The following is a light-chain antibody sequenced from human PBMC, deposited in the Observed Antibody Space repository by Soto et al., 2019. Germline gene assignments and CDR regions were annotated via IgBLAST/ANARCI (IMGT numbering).Light chain of an antibody. J-gene: IGKJ3*01. CDR3: QQYGSSRFT. Sequence: EIVLTQSPGTLSLSPGERATLSCRASQSVSSSYLAWYQQKPGQAPRLLIYGASSSATGIPDRFSGSGSGTDFTLTISRREPEDFAVYYCQQYGSSRFTFGPGTKVDIK. CDR2: GAS. V-gene: IGKV3-20*01. CDR1: QSVSSSY.